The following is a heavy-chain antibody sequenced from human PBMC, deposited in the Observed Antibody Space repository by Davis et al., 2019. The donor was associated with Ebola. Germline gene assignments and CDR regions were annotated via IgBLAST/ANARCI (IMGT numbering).Heavy chain of an antibody. D-gene: IGHD6-19*01. CDR3: TRADIAVADLGDY. Sequence: GGSLRLSCTASGFTFGAYAMSWVRQAPGKGLEWVGFIRSKAYGGTTEYAASVKGRFTISRDDSKSIAYLQMNSLKTEDTAVYYCTRADIAVADLGDYWGQGTLVTVSS. J-gene: IGHJ4*02. CDR1: GFTFGAYA. CDR2: IRSKAYGGTT. V-gene: IGHV3-49*04.